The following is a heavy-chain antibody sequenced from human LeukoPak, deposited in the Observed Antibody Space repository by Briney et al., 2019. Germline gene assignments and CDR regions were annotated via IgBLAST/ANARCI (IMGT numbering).Heavy chain of an antibody. CDR1: GFTFSSYA. V-gene: IGHV3-23*01. J-gene: IGHJ4*02. CDR3: AKDLGLLGFGERYFVY. Sequence: PGGSLRLSCAASGFTFSSYAMSWVRQPPGKGLEWVSAISGSGGSTYYADSVKGRFTISRDNSKNTLYLQMNSLRAEDTAVYYCAKDLGLLGFGERYFVYWGQGTLFTVSS. D-gene: IGHD3-10*01. CDR2: ISGSGGST.